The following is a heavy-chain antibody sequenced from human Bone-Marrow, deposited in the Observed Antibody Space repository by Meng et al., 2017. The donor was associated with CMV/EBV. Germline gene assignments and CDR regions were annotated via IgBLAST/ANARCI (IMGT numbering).Heavy chain of an antibody. CDR3: AKALSPSYYDFWSGYSPRHGMDV. CDR2: ISSSSTI. D-gene: IGHD3-3*01. Sequence: GESLKISCAASGFTFSDYYMNWVRQAPGKGLEWVSSISSSSTIYYADSVKGRFTISRDNAKNSLYLQMNSLRAEDTAVYYCAKALSPSYYDFWSGYSPRHGMDVWGQGTTVTVSS. J-gene: IGHJ6*02. V-gene: IGHV3-69-1*01. CDR1: GFTFSDYY.